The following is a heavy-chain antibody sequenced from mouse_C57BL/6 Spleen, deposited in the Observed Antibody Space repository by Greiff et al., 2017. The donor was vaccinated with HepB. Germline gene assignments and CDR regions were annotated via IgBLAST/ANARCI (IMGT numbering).Heavy chain of an antibody. CDR1: AFNIKNTY. CDR3: ASGYGSSWYFDV. Sequence: EVQLQQSVAELVRPGASVKLSCTASAFNIKNTYMHWVKQRPEQGLEWIGRIDPANGNTKYAPKFQGKATITADTSSNTAYLQLSSLTSEDTAIYYGASGYGSSWYFDVWGTGTTVTVSS. D-gene: IGHD1-1*01. CDR2: IDPANGNT. J-gene: IGHJ1*03. V-gene: IGHV14-3*01.